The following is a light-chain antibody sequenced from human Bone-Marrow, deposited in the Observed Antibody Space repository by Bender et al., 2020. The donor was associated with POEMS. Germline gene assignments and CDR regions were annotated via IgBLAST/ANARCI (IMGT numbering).Light chain of an antibody. Sequence: NFMLTQPHSVSESPGKTVTISCTGSSGSIATNYVQWYQQRPGSAPTTVIYEDDQRPSGVPDRFSGSVDSSSNSASLTISGLKTEDEADYYCQSYNNNNHAVFGGGTKLTVL. J-gene: IGLJ2*01. V-gene: IGLV6-57*02. CDR3: QSYNNNNHAV. CDR2: EDD. CDR1: SGSIATNY.